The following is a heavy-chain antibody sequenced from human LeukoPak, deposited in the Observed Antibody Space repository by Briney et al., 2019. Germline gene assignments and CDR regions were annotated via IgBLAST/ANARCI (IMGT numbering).Heavy chain of an antibody. CDR2: INHSGST. CDR1: GGSFSGYY. J-gene: IGHJ4*02. V-gene: IGHV4-34*01. CDR3: ARGIQWLRRGGFDY. Sequence: PSETLSLTRAVYGGSFSGYYWSWIRQPPGKGLEWIGEINHSGSTNYNPSLKSRVTISVDTSKNQFSLKLSSVTAADTAVYYCARGIQWLRRGGFDYWGQGTLVTVSS. D-gene: IGHD5-12*01.